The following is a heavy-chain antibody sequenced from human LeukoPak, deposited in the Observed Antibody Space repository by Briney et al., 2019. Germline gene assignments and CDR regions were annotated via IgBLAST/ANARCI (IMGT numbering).Heavy chain of an antibody. D-gene: IGHD2-21*02. CDR1: GFTFSSYW. CDR3: ASHLRGDCEIDY. Sequence: GGSLRLSCAASGFTFSSYWMSWVRQAPGKGLEWVANIKQDGSEKYYVDSVKGRFTISRGNAKNSLYLQMNSLRAEDTAVYYCASHLRGDCEIDYWGQGTLVTVSS. CDR2: IKQDGSEK. J-gene: IGHJ4*02. V-gene: IGHV3-7*01.